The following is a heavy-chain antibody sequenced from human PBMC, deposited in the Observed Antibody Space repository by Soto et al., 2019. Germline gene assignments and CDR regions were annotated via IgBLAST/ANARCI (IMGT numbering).Heavy chain of an antibody. CDR1: GYTFTSYY. Sequence: QVQLVQSGAEVKKPGASVKVSCKASGYTFTSYYMHWVRQAPGQGLEWMGIINPSGGSTSYAQKFQGRVTLTWDTSTSTVYMELSSLRSEDTAVYYCARDAHRDSGSLPNWFDPWGQGTLVTVSS. CDR2: INPSGGST. J-gene: IGHJ5*02. CDR3: ARDAHRDSGSLPNWFDP. V-gene: IGHV1-46*03. D-gene: IGHD1-26*01.